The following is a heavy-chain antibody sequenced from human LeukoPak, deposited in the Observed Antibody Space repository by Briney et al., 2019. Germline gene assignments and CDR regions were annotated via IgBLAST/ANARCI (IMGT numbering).Heavy chain of an antibody. CDR1: GFTFSNYW. J-gene: IGHJ6*02. CDR3: ARDVPFGGV. V-gene: IGHV3-7*03. D-gene: IGHD3-10*01. Sequence: GGSLRLSCAASGFTFSNYWMSWVRQAPGKGLEWVANIKQDGSEKNYVGSVKGRFTIFRDDAKKSLCLQMNSLRAEDTAVYYCARDVPFGGVWGQGTTVTVSS. CDR2: IKQDGSEK.